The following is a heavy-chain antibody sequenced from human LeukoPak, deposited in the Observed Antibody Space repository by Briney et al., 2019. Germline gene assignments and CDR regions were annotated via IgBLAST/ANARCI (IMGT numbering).Heavy chain of an antibody. V-gene: IGHV1-69*13. Sequence: SVKVSCKASGGTFSSYAISWVRQAPGQGLEWMGGIIPIFGTANYAQRFQGRVTITADESTSTAYMELSSLRSEDTAVYYCARDWDYYDSSGYYYWGQGTLVTVSS. CDR2: IIPIFGTA. CDR3: ARDWDYYDSSGYYY. J-gene: IGHJ4*02. D-gene: IGHD3-22*01. CDR1: GGTFSSYA.